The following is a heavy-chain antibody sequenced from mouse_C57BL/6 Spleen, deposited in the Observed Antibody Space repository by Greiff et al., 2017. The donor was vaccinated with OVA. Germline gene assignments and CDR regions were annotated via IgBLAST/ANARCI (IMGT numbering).Heavy chain of an antibody. Sequence: QVQLKESGPGLVQPSQSLSITCTVSGFSLTSYGVHWVRQSPGKGLEWLGVIWSGGSTDYNAAFISRLSISKDNSKSQVFFKMNSLQADDTAIYYCARNRLGVSYWYFDVWGTGTTVTVSS. V-gene: IGHV2-2*01. J-gene: IGHJ1*03. CDR1: GFSLTSYG. CDR2: IWSGGST. CDR3: ARNRLGVSYWYFDV. D-gene: IGHD4-1*01.